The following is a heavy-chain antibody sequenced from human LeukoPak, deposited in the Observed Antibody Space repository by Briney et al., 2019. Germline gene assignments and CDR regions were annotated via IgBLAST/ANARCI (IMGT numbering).Heavy chain of an antibody. D-gene: IGHD4-11*01. Sequence: ASVKVSCKASGYTFTHYAEHWVRQAPGQRLEWMGWTNVANDYTESSQKFQDRFIITSDPSATTVYMELSSLRSEDTAVYYCARDDFSTYAGLNYFDYWGQGSLVTVSS. V-gene: IGHV1-3*01. CDR1: GYTFTHYA. CDR3: ARDDFSTYAGLNYFDY. CDR2: TNVANDYT. J-gene: IGHJ4*02.